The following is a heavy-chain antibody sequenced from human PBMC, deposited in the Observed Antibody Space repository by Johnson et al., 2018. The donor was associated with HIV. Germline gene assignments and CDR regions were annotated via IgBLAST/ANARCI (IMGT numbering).Heavy chain of an antibody. CDR1: GFSIRGHW. V-gene: IGHV3-20*04. D-gene: IGHD2-2*01. J-gene: IGHJ3*02. CDR3: AKGLWLKYQLLHDGFDI. Sequence: MMLVESGGGLVQPGGSLRLSCASSGFSIRGHWMSWLRQAPGKGLEWVSGINWNGGSTGYADSVKGRFTISRDNAKSSLYLQVNSLSAEDSAVYYCAKGLWLKYQLLHDGFDIWGQGTLVTVSS. CDR2: INWNGGST.